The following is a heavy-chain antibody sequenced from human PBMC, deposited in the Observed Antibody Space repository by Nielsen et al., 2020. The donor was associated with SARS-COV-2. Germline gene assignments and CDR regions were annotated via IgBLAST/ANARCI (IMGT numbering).Heavy chain of an antibody. Sequence: SETLSLTCTVSGGSISSSSYYWGWIRQPPGKGLEWIGSIYYSGSTDYNPSLKSRVTISIDTSKNQFSLNLRFVTAADTAVYYCARAPDIVLQPTAIPLWGQGTMVPVSS. CDR3: ARAPDIVLQPTAIPL. J-gene: IGHJ3*01. CDR1: GGSISSSSYY. CDR2: IYYSGST. D-gene: IGHD2-8*01. V-gene: IGHV4-39*07.